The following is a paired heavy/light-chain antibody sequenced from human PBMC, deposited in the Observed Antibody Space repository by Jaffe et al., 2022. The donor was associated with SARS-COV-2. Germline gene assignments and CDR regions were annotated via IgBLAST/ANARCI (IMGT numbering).Light chain of an antibody. CDR3: QQYYNTPWT. Sequence: DIVMTQSPDSLAVSLGERATINCKSSQSVLYSSNNKNFLAWFQQKPGQPPKVLISWASTRESGVPDRFSGSGSATDFTLTISSLQAEDVAVYYCQQYYNTPWTFGQGTKVEIK. CDR2: WAS. V-gene: IGKV4-1*01. CDR1: QSVLYSSNNKNF. J-gene: IGKJ1*01.
Heavy chain of an antibody. CDR2: SRNKANSYTP. V-gene: IGHV3-72*01. CDR3: ARGGNGLFYYMDV. Sequence: EVQLVESGGGLVQPGGSLRLSCAASGFSFSDHYMDWVRRAPGKGLEWVGRSRNKANSYTPEYAASVKGRFTISRDDSKNSLYLQMNSLKIEDTAVYYCARGGNGLFYYMDVWGKGTTVTVSS. CDR1: GFSFSDHY. J-gene: IGHJ6*03. D-gene: IGHD2-8*01.